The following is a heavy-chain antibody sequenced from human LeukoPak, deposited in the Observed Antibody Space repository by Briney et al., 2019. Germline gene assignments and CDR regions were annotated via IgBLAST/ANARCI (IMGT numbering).Heavy chain of an antibody. D-gene: IGHD2-21*02. J-gene: IGHJ4*02. CDR1: GGPIIDGTGN. Sequence: SETLSLTCTGAGGPIIDGTGNGTCIRPPAGKGLEWIGRIFTTESTNYNPSLKSRVTISVDTSKNQFSLKMISVTAADTAVSFRARSRPGDLYFDFWGQGNLVTVSS. V-gene: IGHV4-61*02. CDR2: IFTTEST. CDR3: ARSRPGDLYFDF.